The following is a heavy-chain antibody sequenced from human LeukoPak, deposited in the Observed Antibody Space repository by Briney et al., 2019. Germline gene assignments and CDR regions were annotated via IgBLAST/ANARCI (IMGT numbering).Heavy chain of an antibody. Sequence: GASVKVSCKASGGTFSSYAISWVRQAPGQGLEWMGGIIPISGTANYAQKFQGRVTITADESTSTAYMELSSLRSEDTAVYYCARTRGYSGYDSLDYWGQGTLVTVSS. D-gene: IGHD5-12*01. CDR2: IIPISGTA. V-gene: IGHV1-69*13. J-gene: IGHJ4*02. CDR3: ARTRGYSGYDSLDY. CDR1: GGTFSSYA.